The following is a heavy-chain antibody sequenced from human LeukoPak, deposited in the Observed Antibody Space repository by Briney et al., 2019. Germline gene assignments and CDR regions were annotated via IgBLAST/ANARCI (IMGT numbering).Heavy chain of an antibody. J-gene: IGHJ4*02. CDR1: GGSISSYY. CDR2: IYTSGST. Sequence: PSETLSLTCTVSGGSISSYYWSWIRQPPGKGLEWIGYIYTSGSTNYNPSLKSRVTISVDTSKNQFSLKLSSVTAADTAVYYCATLGGAEVYFDYWGQGTLVTVSS. V-gene: IGHV4-4*09. CDR3: ATLGGAEVYFDY. D-gene: IGHD3-16*01.